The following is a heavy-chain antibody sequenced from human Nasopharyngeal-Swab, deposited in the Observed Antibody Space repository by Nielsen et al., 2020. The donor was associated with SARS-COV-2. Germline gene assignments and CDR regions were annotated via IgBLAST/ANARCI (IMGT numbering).Heavy chain of an antibody. J-gene: IGHJ4*02. Sequence: WSRQPPGKGLEWIGYIYYRGSTNSNPSLRSRVTISVDTSKNQFSLKLSSVTAAATAVYYCAGSQDILTGYFWGQGTLVTVSS. CDR2: IYYRGST. D-gene: IGHD3-9*01. V-gene: IGHV4-59*01. CDR3: AGSQDILTGYF.